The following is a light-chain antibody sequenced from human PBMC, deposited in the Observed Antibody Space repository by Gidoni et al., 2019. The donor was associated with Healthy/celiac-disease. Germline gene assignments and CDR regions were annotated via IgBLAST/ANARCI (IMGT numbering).Light chain of an antibody. J-gene: IGKJ5*01. CDR1: QSISSY. CDR2: AAS. Sequence: IQMTHSPSSLSASIGDRVTITCRASQSISSYLHWYQQKPGKAPKLLIYAASSLQSGAPSMFSGSGSGTDFTLTTSSRQPEDFATYYCQQSYSTHFTFGQGTRLEIK. CDR3: QQSYSTHFT. V-gene: IGKV1-39*01.